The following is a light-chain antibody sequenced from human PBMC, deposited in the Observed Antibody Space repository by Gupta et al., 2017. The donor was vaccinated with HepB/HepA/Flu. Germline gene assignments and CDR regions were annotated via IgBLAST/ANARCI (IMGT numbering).Light chain of an antibody. V-gene: IGKV1-8*01. CDR3: QHDDSSPMT. CDR2: AAS. CDR1: QGISSY. Sequence: AIRMTQSPSSFSASTGDRVTITCRASQGISSYLAWYQQKPGKAPKLLIYAASTLQSGVPSRFSGSGSGTDFTLTISCLQSEDFATYYCQHDDSSPMTFGQGTEVEIK. J-gene: IGKJ1*01.